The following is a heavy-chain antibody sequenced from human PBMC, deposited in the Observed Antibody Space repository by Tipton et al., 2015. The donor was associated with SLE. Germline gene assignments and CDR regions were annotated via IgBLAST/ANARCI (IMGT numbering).Heavy chain of an antibody. Sequence: TLSLTCIVSGDSTTPYYWSWIRQPPGKRLEWIGYMYYSGRTNYNPSLKSRVTISVDTSKMQFSLNLRSVTAADTAVYFCARVVAERLGLDFWGQGTLVTVSS. CDR2: MYYSGRT. D-gene: IGHD5-12*01. J-gene: IGHJ4*02. CDR1: GDSTTPYY. CDR3: ARVVAERLGLDF. V-gene: IGHV4-59*01.